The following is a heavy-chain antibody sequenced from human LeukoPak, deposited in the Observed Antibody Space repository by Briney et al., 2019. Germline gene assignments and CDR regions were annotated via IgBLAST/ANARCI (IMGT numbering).Heavy chain of an antibody. CDR2: INAGNGNT. J-gene: IGHJ5*02. V-gene: IGHV1-3*01. CDR1: GYTFTSYA. Sequence: ASVKVSCKASGYTFTSYAMHWVRQAPGQRLEWMGWINAGNGNTKYSQKFQGRVTITRDTSASTAYMELSSLRSEDTAVYYCARVPGYSSGWDWFDPWGQGTLVTVSS. CDR3: ARVPGYSSGWDWFDP. D-gene: IGHD6-19*01.